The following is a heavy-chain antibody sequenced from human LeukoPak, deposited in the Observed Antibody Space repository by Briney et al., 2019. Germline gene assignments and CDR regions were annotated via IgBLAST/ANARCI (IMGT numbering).Heavy chain of an antibody. Sequence: SETLSLTCTDSRGSISSYYWSWIRQPPGKGLEWIGYIYYSGSTNYNPSLKSRVTISVDTSKNQFSLKLSSVTAADTAVYYCARAAGYYYDSSGYYYYDYWGQGTLVTVSS. J-gene: IGHJ4*02. CDR3: ARAAGYYYDSSGYYYYDY. D-gene: IGHD3-22*01. CDR1: RGSISSYY. V-gene: IGHV4-59*01. CDR2: IYYSGST.